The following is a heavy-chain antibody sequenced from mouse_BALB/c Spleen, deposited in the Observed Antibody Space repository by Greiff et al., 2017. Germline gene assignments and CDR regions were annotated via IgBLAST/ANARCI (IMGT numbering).Heavy chain of an antibody. D-gene: IGHD2-1*01. J-gene: IGHJ4*01. CDR2: VSSGSSTI. Sequence: EVHLVESGGGLVQPGGSRKLSCAASGFTFSSFGMHWVRQAPEKGLEWVAYVSSGSSTIYYADTVKGRFTISRDNPKNTLFLQMTSLRSEDTAMYYCARDYGNPMDYWGQGTSVTVSS. CDR3: ARDYGNPMDY. V-gene: IGHV5-17*02. CDR1: GFTFSSFG.